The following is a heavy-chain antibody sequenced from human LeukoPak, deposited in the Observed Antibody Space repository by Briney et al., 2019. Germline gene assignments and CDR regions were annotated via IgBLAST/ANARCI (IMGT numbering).Heavy chain of an antibody. CDR2: ISSSSSYI. CDR1: GFTLSSYS. Sequence: GGSLRLSCAASGFTLSSYSMNWVGQAPGKGLEWVSSISSSSSYIYSADSVKVRFTISRYNAKNSLYLQMNSLRAEDTAVYYCARDPLSSSSFDLWGQGTLVTVSS. J-gene: IGHJ4*02. V-gene: IGHV3-21*01. D-gene: IGHD6-13*01. CDR3: ARDPLSSSSFDL.